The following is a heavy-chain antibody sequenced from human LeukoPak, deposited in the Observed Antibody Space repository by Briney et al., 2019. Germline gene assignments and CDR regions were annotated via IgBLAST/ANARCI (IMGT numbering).Heavy chain of an antibody. CDR2: ISWNSGSI. V-gene: IGHV3-9*01. Sequence: GGSLRLSCAASGFTFDDYAMHWVRQAPGKGLEWVSGISWNSGSIGYADSVKGRFTISRDNAKNSLYLQMNSLRAEDTAVYYCAGGVAVANFDYWGQGTLVTVSS. CDR1: GFTFDDYA. D-gene: IGHD6-19*01. CDR3: AGGVAVANFDY. J-gene: IGHJ4*02.